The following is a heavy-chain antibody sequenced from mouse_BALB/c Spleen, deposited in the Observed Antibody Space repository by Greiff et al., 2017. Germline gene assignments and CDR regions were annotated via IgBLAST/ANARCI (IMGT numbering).Heavy chain of an antibody. J-gene: IGHJ2*01. D-gene: IGHD1-1*01. Sequence: LQQPGSELVRPGASVKLSCKGSGYTFTSYWMHWVKQRPGQGLEWIGNIYPGSGSTNYDEKFKSKATLTVDTSSSTAYMQLSSLTSEDSAVYYCTRSDTTVPDYWGQGTTLTVSS. CDR2: IYPGSGST. CDR1: GYTFTSYW. CDR3: TRSDTTVPDY. V-gene: IGHV1S22*01.